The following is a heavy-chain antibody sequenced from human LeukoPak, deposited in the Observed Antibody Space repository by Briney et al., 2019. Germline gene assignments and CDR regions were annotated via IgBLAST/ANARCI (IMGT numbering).Heavy chain of an antibody. Sequence: PGGSLRLSCAASGFTFSSYGMHWVRQAPGKGLEWVAAISYDGSDKYYADSVKGRFTISKDNSKNTLSLQMNSLRAEDTAVFFCAKDLRYCSCTSSYEASGMDVWGQGTTVTVSS. J-gene: IGHJ6*02. V-gene: IGHV3-30*18. CDR1: GFTFSSYG. D-gene: IGHD2-2*01. CDR3: AKDLRYCSCTSSYEASGMDV. CDR2: ISYDGSDK.